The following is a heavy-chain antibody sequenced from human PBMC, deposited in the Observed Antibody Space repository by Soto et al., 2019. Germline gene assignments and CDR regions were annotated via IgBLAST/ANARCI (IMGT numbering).Heavy chain of an antibody. D-gene: IGHD3-10*01. V-gene: IGHV4-59*01. CDR1: GGSISSYY. CDR3: ATGGDYGSGSYWYNYYYMDV. CDR2: MYYSGST. Sequence: SGTLSLPRTVSGGSISSYYWSWIRQPPGKGLEWIGYMYYSGSTNYNPSLKSRVTISVETSKNQFSLKLSSVTAADTAVYYCATGGDYGSGSYWYNYYYMDVWGKGTTVTVSS. J-gene: IGHJ6*03.